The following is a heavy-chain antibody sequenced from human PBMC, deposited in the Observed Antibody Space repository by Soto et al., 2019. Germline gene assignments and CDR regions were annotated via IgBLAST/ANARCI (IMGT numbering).Heavy chain of an antibody. Sequence: GASVNVSCKASGYTFTSYYMHWVRQAPGQGLEWMGIINPSGGSTSYAQKFQGRVTMTRDTSTSTVYMELSSLRSEDTAVYYCARDRGGDFWSGRGPFDPWGQGTLVTVSS. CDR3: ARDRGGDFWSGRGPFDP. V-gene: IGHV1-46*01. CDR2: INPSGGST. CDR1: GYTFTSYY. J-gene: IGHJ5*02. D-gene: IGHD3-3*01.